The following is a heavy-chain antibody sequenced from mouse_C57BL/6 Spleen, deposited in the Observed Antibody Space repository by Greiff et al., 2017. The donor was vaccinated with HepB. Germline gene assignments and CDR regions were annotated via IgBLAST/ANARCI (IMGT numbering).Heavy chain of an antibody. J-gene: IGHJ1*03. V-gene: IGHV5-4*01. D-gene: IGHD1-1*01. CDR1: GFTFSSYA. CDR2: ISDGGSYT. Sequence: EVKLMESGGGLVKPGGSLKLSCAASGFTFSSYAMSWVRQTPEKRLEWVATISDGGSYTYYPDNVKGRFTISRDNAKNNLYLQMSHLKSEDTAMYYCARDGGRSSYWYFDVWGTGTTVTVSS. CDR3: ARDGGRSSYWYFDV.